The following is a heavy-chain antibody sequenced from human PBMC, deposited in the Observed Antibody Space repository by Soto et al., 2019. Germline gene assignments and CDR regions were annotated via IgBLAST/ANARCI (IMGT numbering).Heavy chain of an antibody. J-gene: IGHJ5*02. CDR3: ASGVDYYDSSGYPNWFDP. Sequence: GESLKISCKGSGYSFTSYWISWVRQMPGKGLEWMGRIDPSDSYTNYSPSFQGHVTISADKSISTAYLQWSSLKASDTAMYYCASGVDYYDSSGYPNWFDPWGQGTLVTVSS. V-gene: IGHV5-10-1*01. CDR1: GYSFTSYW. CDR2: IDPSDSYT. D-gene: IGHD3-22*01.